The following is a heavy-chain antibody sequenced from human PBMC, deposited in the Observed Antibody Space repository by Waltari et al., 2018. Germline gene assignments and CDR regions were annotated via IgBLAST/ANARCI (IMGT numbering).Heavy chain of an antibody. CDR3: ARVGYSSSSEGELDY. D-gene: IGHD6-6*01. V-gene: IGHV4-34*01. CDR2: INHSGST. Sequence: QVQLQQWGAGLLKPSETLSLTCAVYGGSFSGYYWSWIRQPPGKGLEWIGEINHSGSTNYNPSVKRRVTMSVDTSKNPSSLKLGSVTAADTAVYYCARVGYSSSSEGELDYWGHGTLVTVSS. CDR1: GGSFSGYY. J-gene: IGHJ4*01.